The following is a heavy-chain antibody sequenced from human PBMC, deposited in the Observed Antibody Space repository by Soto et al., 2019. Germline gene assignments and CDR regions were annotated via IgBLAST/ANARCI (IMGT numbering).Heavy chain of an antibody. Sequence: ETLXXTCTVXXXSIRDYFXXXIRQPPGKGLEWIGYIYYSGRTNYNPSLKSRVTISVDLSKNQXSLRLSSVTTADTALYYCARTTAVPNSLRTRYFFDYWGQGTLVTVSS. CDR2: IYYSGRT. D-gene: IGHD4-17*01. V-gene: IGHV4-59*01. CDR1: XXSIRDYF. CDR3: ARTTAVPNSLRTRYFFDY. J-gene: IGHJ4*02.